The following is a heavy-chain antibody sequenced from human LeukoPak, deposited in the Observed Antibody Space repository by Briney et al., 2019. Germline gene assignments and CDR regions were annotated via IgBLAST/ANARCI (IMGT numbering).Heavy chain of an antibody. CDR3: ARISSSWYEAFDY. Sequence: PSETLSLTCAVYGGSFSGYYWSWIRQPPGKGLEWIGYIYYSGSTNYNPSLKSRVTISVDTSKNQFSLKLSSVTAADTAVYYCARISSSWYEAFDYWGQGTLVTVSS. D-gene: IGHD6-13*01. V-gene: IGHV4-59*01. CDR1: GGSFSGYY. J-gene: IGHJ4*02. CDR2: IYYSGST.